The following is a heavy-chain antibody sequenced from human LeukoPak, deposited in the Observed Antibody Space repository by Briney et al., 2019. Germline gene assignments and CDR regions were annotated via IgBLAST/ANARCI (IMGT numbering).Heavy chain of an antibody. Sequence: ALVKVSCKATSRISWVRQAPGQGLEWMGWIGTYGGDTYYAQKFQGRITVTTDTSTSTVYVELRNLRSDDTAVYYCARDLWNFYDDSGYNRDFDSWGQGTLVTVSS. CDR1: TSR. J-gene: IGHJ5*01. CDR2: IGTYGGDT. CDR3: ARDLWNFYDDSGYNRDFDS. D-gene: IGHD3-22*01. V-gene: IGHV1-18*01.